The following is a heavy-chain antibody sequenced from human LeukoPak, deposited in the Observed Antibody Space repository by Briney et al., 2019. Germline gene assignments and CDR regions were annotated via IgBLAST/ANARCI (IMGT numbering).Heavy chain of an antibody. V-gene: IGHV4-31*03. J-gene: IGHJ4*02. CDR1: GGSVSSGAYY. CDR3: ARATAATPSEFDY. CDR2: ISYSGNT. Sequence: TLSLTCTVSGGSVSSGAYYWSWIRQHPGKGLEWIGYISYSGNTYYNPSLRSRASISADTPKSQFSLKLSSTTAADTAVYYCARATAATPSEFDYWGQGTLVTVSS. D-gene: IGHD6-25*01.